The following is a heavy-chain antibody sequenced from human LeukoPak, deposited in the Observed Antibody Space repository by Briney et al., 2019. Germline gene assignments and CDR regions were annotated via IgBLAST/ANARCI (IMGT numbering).Heavy chain of an antibody. CDR2: IYHSGST. CDR1: GGSISSGGYY. Sequence: PSETLSLTCTVSGGSISSGGYYWSWIRQPPGKGLECIGYIYHSGSTYYNPSLKSRVTISVDRSKNQFSLKLSSVTAADTAVYYCARDHRYGSGSPDFDYWGQGTLVTVSS. V-gene: IGHV4-30-2*01. D-gene: IGHD3-10*01. J-gene: IGHJ4*02. CDR3: ARDHRYGSGSPDFDY.